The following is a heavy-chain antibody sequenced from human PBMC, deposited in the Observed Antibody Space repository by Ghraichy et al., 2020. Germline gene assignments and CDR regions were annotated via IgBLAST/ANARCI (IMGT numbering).Heavy chain of an antibody. V-gene: IGHV3-21*01. CDR1: GFTFSSYS. CDR3: ARDRGLDIVATIEYYYYYYGMDV. Sequence: GESLNISCAASGFTFSSYSMNWVRQAPGKGLEWVSSISSSSSYIYYADSVKGRFTISRDNAKNSLYLQMNSLRAEDTAVYYCARDRGLDIVATIEYYYYYYGMDVWGQGTTVTVSS. J-gene: IGHJ6*02. D-gene: IGHD5-12*01. CDR2: ISSSSSYI.